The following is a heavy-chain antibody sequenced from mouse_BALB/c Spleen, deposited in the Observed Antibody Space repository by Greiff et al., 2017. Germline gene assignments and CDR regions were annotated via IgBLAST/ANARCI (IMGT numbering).Heavy chain of an antibody. CDR1: GFTFNTYA. D-gene: IGHD2-14*01. J-gene: IGHJ3*01. CDR2: IRSKSNNYAT. V-gene: IGHV10-1*02. CDR3: VREGYRSWFAY. Sequence: EVHLVESGGGLVQPKGSLKLSCAASGFTFNTYAMNWVRQAPGKGLEWVARIRSKSNNYATYYADSVKDRFTISRDDSQSMLYLQMNNLKTEDTAMYYCVREGYRSWFAYWGQGTLVTVSA.